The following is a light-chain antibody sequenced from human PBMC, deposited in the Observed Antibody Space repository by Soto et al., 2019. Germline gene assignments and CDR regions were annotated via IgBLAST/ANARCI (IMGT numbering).Light chain of an antibody. CDR2: EGS. Sequence: QSVLTQPASVSGSPGQSITISCTGTSSDVGSYNLVTWYQQHPGKAPKLMIYEGSKRPSGVSNRFSGSKAGNTASLTISGLQAEDEADYYCCSYAGSRGLVFGGGTKLTV. V-gene: IGLV2-23*01. CDR3: CSYAGSRGLV. J-gene: IGLJ2*01. CDR1: SSDVGSYNL.